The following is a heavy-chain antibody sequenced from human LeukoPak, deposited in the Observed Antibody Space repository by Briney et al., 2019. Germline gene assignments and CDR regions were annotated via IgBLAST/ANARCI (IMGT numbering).Heavy chain of an antibody. CDR3: AKETATYYDFWSGYPDY. CDR2: ICGSGGST. D-gene: IGHD3-3*01. Sequence: GGSLRLSCAASGFTFSSYAMSWVRQAPGKGLEWVSAICGSGGSTYYADSVKGRFTISRDNSKNTLYLQMNSLRAEDTAVYYCAKETATYYDFWSGYPDYWGQGTLVTVSS. V-gene: IGHV3-23*01. J-gene: IGHJ4*02. CDR1: GFTFSSYA.